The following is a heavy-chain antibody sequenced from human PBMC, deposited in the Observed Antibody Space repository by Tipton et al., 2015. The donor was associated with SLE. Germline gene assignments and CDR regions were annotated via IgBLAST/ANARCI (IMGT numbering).Heavy chain of an antibody. CDR2: ISSSSTYI. J-gene: IGHJ6*04. Sequence: SLRLSCAASGFTFSSSGMTWVRQAPGKGLEWVSSISSSSTYIYYADSVKGRFTISRDNAKISLFLQMNSLRAEDTAVYYCARSDHLDVWGKGTTVTVSS. CDR3: ARSDHLDV. V-gene: IGHV3-21*01. CDR1: GFTFSSSG.